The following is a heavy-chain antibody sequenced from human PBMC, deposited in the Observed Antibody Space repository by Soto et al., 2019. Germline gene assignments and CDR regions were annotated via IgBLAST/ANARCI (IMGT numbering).Heavy chain of an antibody. V-gene: IGHV4-4*02. CDR1: GGSFSSSNG. Sequence: QVQLQESGPGLVKPSGTLSLTCAVSGGSFSSSNGWRWVRQPQGKRGERIGETYHSGSNKYNPSLKSRVTLSVEKSMNQFSLELNSVTTADTAVYYSSREQGSETYYDYWGQGTRVTVSS. CDR2: TYHSGSN. J-gene: IGHJ4*02. CDR3: SREQGSETYYDY.